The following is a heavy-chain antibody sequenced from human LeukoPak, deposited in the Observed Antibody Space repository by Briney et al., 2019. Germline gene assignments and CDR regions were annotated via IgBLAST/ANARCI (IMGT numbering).Heavy chain of an antibody. V-gene: IGHV3-21*01. D-gene: IGHD3-22*01. Sequence: RGSLRLSCAASGFTFSSYSMNWVRQAPGKGLEWVSSISSSSSYIYYADSVKGRFTISRDNAKNSLYLQMNSLRAEDTAVYYCARESDSGDSSGYYYPTLDYWGQGTLVTVSS. CDR2: ISSSSSYI. J-gene: IGHJ4*02. CDR3: ARESDSGDSSGYYYPTLDY. CDR1: GFTFSSYS.